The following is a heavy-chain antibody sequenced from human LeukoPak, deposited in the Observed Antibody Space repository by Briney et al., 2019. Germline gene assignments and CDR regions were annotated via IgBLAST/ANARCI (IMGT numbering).Heavy chain of an antibody. V-gene: IGHV4-59*01. J-gene: IGHJ5*02. CDR1: GVSLTSYY. CDR3: ARGGSTWRWFDP. Sequence: SETLSLTCTVSGVSLTSYYWSWDRQPPGKGLESIGYIYDSGSTNYNPSLESRVTISVDTSKNQFSLRLRSVTAADTAVYYCARGGSTWRWFDPWGQGTLVTVSS. D-gene: IGHD2-15*01. CDR2: IYDSGST.